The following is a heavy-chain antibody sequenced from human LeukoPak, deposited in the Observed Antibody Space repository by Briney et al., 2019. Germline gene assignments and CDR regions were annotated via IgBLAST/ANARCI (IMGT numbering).Heavy chain of an antibody. CDR1: GFTFSSYA. D-gene: IGHD6-6*01. J-gene: IGHJ6*02. CDR2: ISSNTKYI. Sequence: PGGSLRLSCAASGFTFSSYAMSWVRQAPGKGLEWVSSISSNTKYIYYADSVEGRFTISRDNANNSLYLQMNSLRAEDTAVYYCARDWRYSSSSQYYFGMDVWGQGTTVTVSS. V-gene: IGHV3-21*01. CDR3: ARDWRYSSSSQYYFGMDV.